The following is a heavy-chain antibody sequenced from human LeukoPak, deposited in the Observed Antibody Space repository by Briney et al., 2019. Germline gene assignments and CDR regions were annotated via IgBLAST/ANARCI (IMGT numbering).Heavy chain of an antibody. J-gene: IGHJ4*02. V-gene: IGHV3-7*03. CDR1: GFTFSNYW. CDR3: ARGSRGITASGWYGY. CDR2: IKQDGSEK. Sequence: GGSLRLSCGASGFTFSNYWMSWVRQAPGKGLEWVANIKQDGSEKYYVDSVKGRFTISRDNAKNSLYLQMNSLRAEDTAVYYCARGSRGITASGWYGYWGQGTLVTVSS. D-gene: IGHD6-19*01.